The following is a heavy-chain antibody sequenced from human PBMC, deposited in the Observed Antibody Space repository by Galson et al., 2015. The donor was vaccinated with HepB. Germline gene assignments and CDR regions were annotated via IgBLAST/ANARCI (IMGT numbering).Heavy chain of an antibody. J-gene: IGHJ4*02. D-gene: IGHD3-22*01. Sequence: SLRLSCAASGFTFSDYYMSWIRQAPGKGLEWVSYISSGSSYTNYADSVKGRFTISRDNAKNSLYLQMNSLRAEDTAVYHCARDLSSGYYGGRDYWGQGTLVTVSS. CDR1: GFTFSDYY. CDR3: ARDLSSGYYGGRDY. V-gene: IGHV3-11*06. CDR2: ISSGSSYT.